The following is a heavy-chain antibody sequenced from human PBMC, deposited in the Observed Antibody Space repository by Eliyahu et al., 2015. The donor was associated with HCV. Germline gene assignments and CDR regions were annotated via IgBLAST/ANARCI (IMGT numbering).Heavy chain of an antibody. CDR2: INSDGSRI. CDR1: GFTFIYW. J-gene: IGHJ6*02. Sequence: EVQLVESGGGLDQPGGSLRLSCAASGFTFIYWMHWVRHAPGKGPVWVARINSDGSRISYADSVKGRFTISRDNAKNTLYLQMNSLRGEDTAVYYCARENYYGMDVWGQGTTVTVPS. CDR3: ARENYYGMDV. V-gene: IGHV3-74*01.